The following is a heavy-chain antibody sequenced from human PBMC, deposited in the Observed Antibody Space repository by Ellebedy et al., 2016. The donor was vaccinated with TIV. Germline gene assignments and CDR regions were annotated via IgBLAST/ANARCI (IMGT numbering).Heavy chain of an antibody. CDR2: ISYDGSNK. D-gene: IGHD3-3*01. V-gene: IGHV3-30-3*01. CDR3: ARDDRSGGADFWSGYSWGPLDW. Sequence: GGSLRLXCAASGFTFSSYAMHWVRQAPGKGLEWVAVISYDGSNKYYADSAKGRFTISRDNSKNTLYLQMNSLRVEDTAVYYCARDDRSGGADFWSGYSWGPLDWWGQGSLVTVSS. CDR1: GFTFSSYA. J-gene: IGHJ4*02.